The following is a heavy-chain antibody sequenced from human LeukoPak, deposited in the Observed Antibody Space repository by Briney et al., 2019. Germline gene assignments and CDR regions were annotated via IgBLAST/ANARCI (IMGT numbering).Heavy chain of an antibody. CDR1: GGSISSSSYY. Sequence: PSETLSLTCTVSGGSISSSSYYWGWIRQPPGKGLEWIGSVYYTGASYYNPSLKSRVTISIDTSKNHFSLNLTSVTAADTAVYYCARGAPPQNWGQGALVTVSS. V-gene: IGHV4-39*07. CDR2: VYYTGAS. CDR3: ARGAPPQN. J-gene: IGHJ4*02.